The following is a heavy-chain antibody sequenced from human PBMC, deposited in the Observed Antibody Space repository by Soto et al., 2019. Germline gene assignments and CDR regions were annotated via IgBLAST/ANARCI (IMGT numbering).Heavy chain of an antibody. J-gene: IGHJ3*01. CDR1: GFTFISYA. V-gene: IGHV3-23*01. CDR3: AEPLNPIAGPR. CDR2: ISGSGGST. Sequence: GGSLRLACASSGFTFISYAMSWVRQAPGKGLEWVSAISGSGGSTYYADSVKGRFTISRDNSKNTLYLQMNSLRAEDTAVYYCAEPLNPIAGPRWGQGTMVTVSS. D-gene: IGHD6-13*01.